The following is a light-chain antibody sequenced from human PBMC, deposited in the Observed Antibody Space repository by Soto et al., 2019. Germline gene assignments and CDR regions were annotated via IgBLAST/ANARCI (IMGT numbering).Light chain of an antibody. CDR1: QSISSW. CDR2: KAS. CDR3: QQYNSYSPWT. J-gene: IGKJ1*01. V-gene: IGKV1-5*03. Sequence: DIQMTQSPSTLSASVGERVTITCRASQSISSWLAWYQQKPGKAPKLLIYKASSLESGVPSRFSGSGSGTEFTLTISSLQPDDFANYYCQQYNSYSPWTVGQGTKVEIK.